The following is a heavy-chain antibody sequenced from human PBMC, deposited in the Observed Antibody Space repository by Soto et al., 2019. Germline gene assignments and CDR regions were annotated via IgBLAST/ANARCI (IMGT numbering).Heavy chain of an antibody. CDR1: GFPFNSYS. CDR3: ARDSSWQFDY. J-gene: IGHJ4*02. Sequence: GGSLRLSCAASGFPFNSYSMNWVRQAPGKGLEWVSYISSSSTTKYYADSVKGRFTISRDNSKNTLYLQMNSLRAEDTAVYYCARDSSWQFDYWGQGTLVTVSS. D-gene: IGHD6-13*01. CDR2: ISSSSTTK. V-gene: IGHV3-48*01.